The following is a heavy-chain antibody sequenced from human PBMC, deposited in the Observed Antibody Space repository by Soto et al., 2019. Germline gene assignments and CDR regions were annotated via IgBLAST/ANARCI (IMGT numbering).Heavy chain of an antibody. CDR3: ARHSPDGLGTYRIFDY. V-gene: IGHV4-30-4*01. D-gene: IGHD3-10*01. CDR1: GGSISSDNYY. J-gene: IGHJ4*02. CDR2: IYYSGTT. Sequence: SETLSLTCTVSGGSISSDNYYWSWIRQPPGKGLEWNGYIYYSGTTYYNPSLKSRVTISVDTSKNQFSLKLSSVTAADTAVYSCARHSPDGLGTYRIFDYWGQGTLVTVSS.